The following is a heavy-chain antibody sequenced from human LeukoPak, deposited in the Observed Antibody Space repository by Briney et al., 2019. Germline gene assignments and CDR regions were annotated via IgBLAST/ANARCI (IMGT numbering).Heavy chain of an antibody. J-gene: IGHJ4*02. Sequence: SEILSLTSTVSGGSISSYYWSWIRQPPGKGLEWIGYIYYSGSTNYNPSLKSRVTISVDTSKNQFSLKLSSVTAADTAVYYCARDQYSGSYYPPYFDYWGQGTLVTVSS. V-gene: IGHV4-59*01. CDR3: ARDQYSGSYYPPYFDY. CDR2: IYYSGST. D-gene: IGHD1-26*01. CDR1: GGSISSYY.